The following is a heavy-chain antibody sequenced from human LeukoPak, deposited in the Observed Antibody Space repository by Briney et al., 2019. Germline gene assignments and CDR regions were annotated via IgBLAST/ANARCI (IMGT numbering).Heavy chain of an antibody. CDR2: INPNSGGT. CDR3: AGYCSSTSSPCFDY. D-gene: IGHD2-2*01. Sequence: ASVKASCKASGYTFTGYYMHWVRQAPGQGLEWMGWINPNSGGTNYAQKFQGRVTMTRDTSISTAYMELSRLRSDDTAVYYCAGYCSSTSSPCFDYWGQGTLVTVSS. J-gene: IGHJ4*02. CDR1: GYTFTGYY. V-gene: IGHV1-2*02.